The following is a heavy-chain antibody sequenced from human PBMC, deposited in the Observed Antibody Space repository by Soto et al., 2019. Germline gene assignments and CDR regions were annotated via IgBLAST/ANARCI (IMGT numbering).Heavy chain of an antibody. V-gene: IGHV3-21*01. CDR3: ARDRPDAFDI. J-gene: IGHJ3*02. CDR2: ISSSSSYI. Sequence: GGSLRLSCAASGCTFSSYSMNWGRQAPGKGLEWVSSISSSSSYIYYADSVKGRFTISRDNAKNSLYLQMNSLRAEDTAVEDCARDRPDAFDIWGQGTRVTVAS. CDR1: GCTFSSYS.